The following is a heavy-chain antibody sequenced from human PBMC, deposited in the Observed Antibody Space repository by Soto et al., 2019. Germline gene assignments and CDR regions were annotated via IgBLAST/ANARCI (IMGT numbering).Heavy chain of an antibody. J-gene: IGHJ4*02. CDR3: ARLRRGTGGSFDY. V-gene: IGHV4-39*01. Sequence: QLQLQESGPGLVKPSETLSLTCTVSGGSISSSSYYWGWIRQPPGKGLEWIGSIDYSGSTYYNPSLKGRVTIAVDKSKNQCPLKLSSVTAADTAVYYCARLRRGTGGSFDYWGQGTLVTVSS. D-gene: IGHD7-27*01. CDR2: IDYSGST. CDR1: GGSISSSSYY.